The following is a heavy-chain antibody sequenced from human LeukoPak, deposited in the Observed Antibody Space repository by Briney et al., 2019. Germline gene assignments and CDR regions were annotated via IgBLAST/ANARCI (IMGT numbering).Heavy chain of an antibody. CDR1: GFTFSSYW. Sequence: TGGSLRLSCAASGFTFSSYWMNWARQAPGKGLEWVASINHNGNVNYYVDSVKGRFTISRDNAKNSLYLQMNSVRAEDTAVYYCAKESEAFDIWGQGTMVTVSS. CDR2: INHNGNVN. V-gene: IGHV3-7*01. CDR3: AKESEAFDI. J-gene: IGHJ3*02.